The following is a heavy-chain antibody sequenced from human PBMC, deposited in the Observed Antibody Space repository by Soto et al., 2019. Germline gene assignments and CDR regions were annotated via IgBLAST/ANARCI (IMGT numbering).Heavy chain of an antibody. D-gene: IGHD3-10*01. V-gene: IGHV4-31*03. CDR3: AKDHAGFIMGSGAFDI. CDR2: IYNSGST. CDR1: GGSISSGGYY. J-gene: IGHJ3*02. Sequence: KPSETLSLTCTVSGGSISSGGYYWSWIRQHPGKGLEWIGYIYNSGSTYYNPSLKSRVTISLDTSKNQFSLKLSSVTAADTAVYYCAKDHAGFIMGSGAFDIWGQGTMVTVS.